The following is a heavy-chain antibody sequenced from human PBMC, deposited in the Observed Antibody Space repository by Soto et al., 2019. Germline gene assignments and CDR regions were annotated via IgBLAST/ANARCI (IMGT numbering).Heavy chain of an antibody. CDR1: GGTFSSYA. V-gene: IGHV1-69*01. J-gene: IGHJ4*02. D-gene: IGHD2-15*01. CDR3: ARDPLGDCSGGSCYEDY. CDR2: IIPIFGTA. Sequence: QVQLVQSGAEVKKPGSSVKVSCKASGGTFSSYAISWVRQAPGQGLEWMGGIIPIFGTANYAQKFQGRVTITADESTSTAYMELSSPRSEDTAVYYCARDPLGDCSGGSCYEDYWGQGTLVTVSS.